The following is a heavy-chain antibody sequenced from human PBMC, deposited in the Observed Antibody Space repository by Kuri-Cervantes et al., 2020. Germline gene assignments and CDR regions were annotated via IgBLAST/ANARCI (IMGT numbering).Heavy chain of an antibody. CDR3: ARMGMGSVMVRGVRSHYYFDY. V-gene: IGHV3-53*01. D-gene: IGHD3-10*01. CDR2: IYSGGST. J-gene: IGHJ4*02. CDR1: GFTFSSYS. Sequence: ETLSLTCAASGFTFSSYSMNWVRQAPGKGLEWVSVIYSGGSTYYADSVKGRFTISRDNSKNTLYLQMNSLRAEDTAVYYCARMGMGSVMVRGVRSHYYFDYWGQGTLVTVSS.